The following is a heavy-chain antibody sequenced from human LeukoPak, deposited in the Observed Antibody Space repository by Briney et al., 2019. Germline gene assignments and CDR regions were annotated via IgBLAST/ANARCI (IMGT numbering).Heavy chain of an antibody. V-gene: IGHV3-30-3*01. J-gene: IGHJ6*02. CDR2: ISYDGSNK. CDR1: EFTLSSYA. CDR3: ARARQDWQQLVLDIYYGMDV. D-gene: IGHD6-13*01. Sequence: QPGRSLRLSCAASEFTLSSYAMHWVRQAPGKGLEWVAVISYDGSNKYYADSVKGRFTISRDNSKNTLYLQMNSLRAEDTAVYYCARARQDWQQLVLDIYYGMDVWGQGTTVTVSS.